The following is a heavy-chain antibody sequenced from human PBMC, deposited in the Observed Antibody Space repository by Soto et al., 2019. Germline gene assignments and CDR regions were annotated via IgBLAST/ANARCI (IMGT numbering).Heavy chain of an antibody. V-gene: IGHV4-4*07. CDR2: LSTSGST. J-gene: IGHJ6*02. Sequence: SSETLSLTCTVSGYSISSYYWNWIRQPAGKGLEWIGRLSTSGSTIYNPSLKSRVTLSVDTSRNQLSLRLTSVTAADTAVYYCARSLPFGDILSDFYIPYAMDVWGQGTTVTVSS. D-gene: IGHD3-9*01. CDR1: GYSISSYY. CDR3: ARSLPFGDILSDFYIPYAMDV.